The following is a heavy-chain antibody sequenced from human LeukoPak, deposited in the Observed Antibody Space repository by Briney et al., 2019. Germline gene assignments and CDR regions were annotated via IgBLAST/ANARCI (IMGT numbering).Heavy chain of an antibody. CDR2: ISYDGSNK. CDR3: ARDLAFWSGIEVYFDY. J-gene: IGHJ4*02. V-gene: IGHV3-30*03. Sequence: GRSLRLSCAASGFTFSSYGMHWVRQAPGKGLEWVAVISYDGSNKYYADSVKGRFTISRDNSKNTLYLQMNSLRAEDTAVYYCARDLAFWSGIEVYFDYWGQGTLVTVSS. CDR1: GFTFSSYG. D-gene: IGHD3-3*01.